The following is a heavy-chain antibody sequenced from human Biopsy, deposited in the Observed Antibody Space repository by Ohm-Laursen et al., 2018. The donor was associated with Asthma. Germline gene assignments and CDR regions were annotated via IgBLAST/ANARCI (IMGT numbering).Heavy chain of an antibody. Sequence: SLRLSCAASGFTFSSSAMSWVRQAPGKGLERVSAITGSGGTTYYADSVRGRFTISRDNSKRTLFLQMDSPSAEDTAVYYCAKDFRGIAVAGDRGFDYWGQGTLVTVSS. V-gene: IGHV3-23*01. CDR1: GFTFSSSA. CDR3: AKDFRGIAVAGDRGFDY. D-gene: IGHD6-19*01. CDR2: ITGSGGTT. J-gene: IGHJ4*02.